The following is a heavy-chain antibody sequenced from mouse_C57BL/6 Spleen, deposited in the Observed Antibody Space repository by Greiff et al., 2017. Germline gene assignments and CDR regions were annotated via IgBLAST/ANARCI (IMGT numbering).Heavy chain of an antibody. CDR2: IDPETGGT. CDR3: TRTSY. Sequence: QVQLQQSGAELVRPGASVTLSCKASGYTFTDYEMHWVKQTPVHRLEWIGDIDPETGGTAYNQKFKGKAILTADKSSSTAYMALRSLTSADSSVYYCTRTSYWGQGTLVTVSA. V-gene: IGHV1-15*01. CDR1: GYTFTDYE. J-gene: IGHJ3*01.